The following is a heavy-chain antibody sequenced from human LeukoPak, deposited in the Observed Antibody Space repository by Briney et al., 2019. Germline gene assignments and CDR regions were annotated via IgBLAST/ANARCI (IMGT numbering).Heavy chain of an antibody. CDR1: GFTVSSYA. CDR3: VTDIVVVPAAIGYYGMDV. J-gene: IGHJ6*04. CDR2: ISSNGGST. D-gene: IGHD2-2*01. V-gene: IGHV3-64D*06. Sequence: GGSLRLSCSASGFTVSSYAIRWVRQAPGKGLEYVSAISSNGGSTYYADSVKGRFTISRDNSKNTLYLQMSSLRAEDTAVYYCVTDIVVVPAAIGYYGMDVWGKGTTVTVSS.